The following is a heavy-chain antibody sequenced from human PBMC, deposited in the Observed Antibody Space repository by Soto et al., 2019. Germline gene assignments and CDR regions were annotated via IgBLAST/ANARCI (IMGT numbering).Heavy chain of an antibody. CDR3: ARVNGDYGWFDP. J-gene: IGHJ5*02. D-gene: IGHD4-17*01. CDR2: VYHSGST. CDR1: GGSMRHYY. V-gene: IGHV4-59*01. Sequence: QMRLQESGPGLVKSSETLSLTCTVSGGSMRHYYWGWIRQPPGKGLEWIGYVYHSGSTYYNPSLKSRVTISIDTSKNQFALRLNSLTTADTAVYSCARVNGDYGWFDPLGQGSLVTVSS.